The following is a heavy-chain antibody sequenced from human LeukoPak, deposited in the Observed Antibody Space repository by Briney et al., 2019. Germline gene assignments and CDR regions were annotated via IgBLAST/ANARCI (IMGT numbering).Heavy chain of an antibody. D-gene: IGHD1-26*01. V-gene: IGHV5-51*01. CDR1: GYTFTSYW. J-gene: IGHJ3*02. CDR3: ARHSSIVGAVGDI. Sequence: GGSLKISCEGSGYTFTSYWIAWVRQMPGKGLEWMGIIYPGDSDTRYSPSFQGQVTISADKSISTAYLQWSSLKASDTAMYYCARHSSIVGAVGDIWGQGTMVTVSS. CDR2: IYPGDSDT.